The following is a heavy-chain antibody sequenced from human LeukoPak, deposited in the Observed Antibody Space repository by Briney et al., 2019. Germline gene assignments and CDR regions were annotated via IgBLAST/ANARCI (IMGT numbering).Heavy chain of an antibody. J-gene: IGHJ4*02. CDR2: ISYDGSNK. D-gene: IGHD1-26*01. CDR3: AKDRNLIVGATDY. Sequence: GGSLRLSCAASGFTFSSYGMHWVRQAPGKGLEWVAVISYDGSNKYYADSVKGRFTISRDNSKNTLYLQMNSLRAEDTAVYYCAKDRNLIVGATDYWGQGTLVTVSS. CDR1: GFTFSSYG. V-gene: IGHV3-30*18.